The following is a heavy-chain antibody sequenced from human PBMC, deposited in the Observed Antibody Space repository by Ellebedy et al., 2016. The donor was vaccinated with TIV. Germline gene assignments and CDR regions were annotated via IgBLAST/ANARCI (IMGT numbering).Heavy chain of an antibody. CDR3: ARDDALDGEYLVS. J-gene: IGHJ4*02. CDR1: GFTFANYA. CDR2: IRGRDGRT. Sequence: PGGSLRLSCAASGFTFANYAMTWVRQVPGKGLEWFSSIRGRDGRTSYTDSAKGRFTISRDNSKNTLFLQINNLRGEDTAMYYCARDDALDGEYLVSWGQGTLVTVSS. V-gene: IGHV3-23*01. D-gene: IGHD2/OR15-2a*01.